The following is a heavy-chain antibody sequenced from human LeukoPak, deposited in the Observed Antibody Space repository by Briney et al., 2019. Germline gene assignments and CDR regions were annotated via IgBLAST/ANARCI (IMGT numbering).Heavy chain of an antibody. CDR1: GGSISSGGYS. D-gene: IGHD3-9*01. V-gene: IGHV4-30-4*07. CDR3: ARDILTGSAS. J-gene: IGHJ5*02. Sequence: SETLSLTCAVSGGSISSGGYSWSWIRQPPGKGLEWIGYIYYSGSTYYNPSLKSRVTISEDTSKNQFSLKLSSVTAADTAVYYCARDILTGSASWGQGTLVTVSS. CDR2: IYYSGST.